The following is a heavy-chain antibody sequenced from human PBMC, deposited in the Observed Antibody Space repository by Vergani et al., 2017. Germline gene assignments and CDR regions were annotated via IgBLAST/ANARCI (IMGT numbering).Heavy chain of an antibody. D-gene: IGHD3-10*01. CDR2: TYYRSKWYN. Sequence: QVQLQQSGPGLVKPSQTLSLTCAISGDSVSSNSAAWNWIRQSPSRGLEWLGKTYYRSKWYNDYAVSVKSRITINPDTSKNQFSLQLNSVTPEDTAVYYCARVRGTLWFGELPFDYWGQGTLVTVSS. J-gene: IGHJ4*02. V-gene: IGHV6-1*01. CDR3: ARVRGTLWFGELPFDY. CDR1: GDSVSSNSAA.